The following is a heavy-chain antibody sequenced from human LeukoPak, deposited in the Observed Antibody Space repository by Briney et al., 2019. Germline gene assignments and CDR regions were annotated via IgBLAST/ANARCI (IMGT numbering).Heavy chain of an antibody. Sequence: ASVKVSCKASGYTFTSYDINWVRQATGQGLEWMGWMNPNSDNTGYAQKFQGRVTMTRNTSISTAYMELSSLRSEDTAVYYCARENYDILTGYYSWDYWGQGTLVTVSS. D-gene: IGHD3-9*01. CDR1: GYTFTSYD. V-gene: IGHV1-8*01. J-gene: IGHJ4*02. CDR3: ARENYDILTGYYSWDY. CDR2: MNPNSDNT.